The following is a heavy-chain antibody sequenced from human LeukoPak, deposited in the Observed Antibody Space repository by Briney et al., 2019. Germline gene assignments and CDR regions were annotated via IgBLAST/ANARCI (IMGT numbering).Heavy chain of an antibody. Sequence: SETLFLTCAVSGGSISSSNWWSWVRQPPGKGLEWIGGIYHSGSTNYNPSLKSRVTISVDKSKNQFSLKLSSVTAADTAVYYCARGYCSSTSCYGFDYWGQGTLVTVSS. CDR2: IYHSGST. V-gene: IGHV4-4*02. CDR3: ARGYCSSTSCYGFDY. D-gene: IGHD2-2*01. CDR1: GGSISSSNW. J-gene: IGHJ4*02.